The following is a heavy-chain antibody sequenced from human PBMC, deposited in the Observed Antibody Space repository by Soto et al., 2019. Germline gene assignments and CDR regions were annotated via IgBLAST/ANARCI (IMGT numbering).Heavy chain of an antibody. CDR3: AKHIQLWVHYFDY. CDR1: GFTFSSYA. Sequence: GGSLSLSCAASGFTFSSYAMSWVRQAPGKGLEWVSAISGSGGSTYYADSVKGRFTISRDNSKNTLYLQMNSLRAEDTAVYYCAKHIQLWVHYFDYWGQGTLVTVSS. J-gene: IGHJ4*02. V-gene: IGHV3-23*01. D-gene: IGHD5-18*01. CDR2: ISGSGGST.